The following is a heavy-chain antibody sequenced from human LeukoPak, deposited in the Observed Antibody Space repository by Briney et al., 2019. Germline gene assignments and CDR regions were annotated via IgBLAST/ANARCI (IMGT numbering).Heavy chain of an antibody. CDR1: GYTFTSYG. CDR3: ASQSSGWYFYYYYGMDV. J-gene: IGHJ6*02. CDR2: ISAYNGNT. V-gene: IGHV1-18*01. D-gene: IGHD6-19*01. Sequence: ASVKVSCKASGYTFTSYGISWVRQAPGQGLEWMGWISAYNGNTNYAQKLQGRVTMTTDTSTSTAYMELRSLRSEDTAVYYCASQSSGWYFYYYYGMDVWGQGTTVTVSS.